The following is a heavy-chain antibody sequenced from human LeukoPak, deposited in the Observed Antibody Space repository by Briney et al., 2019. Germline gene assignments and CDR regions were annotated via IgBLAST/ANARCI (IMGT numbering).Heavy chain of an antibody. V-gene: IGHV4-34*01. D-gene: IGHD3-9*01. CDR1: GGSFSYYY. CDR3: AIRKYYDILTGYRKIPTSGFDP. J-gene: IGHJ5*02. Sequence: SETLSLTCAVYGGSFSYYYWSWIRQPPGKTLEWIGEINHSGSTNYNPSLKSRVTMSVDTSKNQFSLKLSSVTAADTAVYYCAIRKYYDILTGYRKIPTSGFDPWGQGTLVTVSS. CDR2: INHSGST.